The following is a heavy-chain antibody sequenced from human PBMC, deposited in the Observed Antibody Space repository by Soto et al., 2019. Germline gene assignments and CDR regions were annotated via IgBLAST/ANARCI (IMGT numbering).Heavy chain of an antibody. Sequence: QVQLQESGPGLVKPSQTLSLTCTVSGGSISSGGYYWSWIRQHPGKGLEWIGYIYYSGSTYYNPSPKGRVTISGETSKNQFSLKLSSVTAADTAVYYCASRGYCSSTSCYGYYYYYGMDVWGQGTTVTVSS. CDR2: IYYSGST. J-gene: IGHJ6*02. CDR3: ASRGYCSSTSCYGYYYYYGMDV. D-gene: IGHD2-2*01. CDR1: GGSISSGGYY. V-gene: IGHV4-31*03.